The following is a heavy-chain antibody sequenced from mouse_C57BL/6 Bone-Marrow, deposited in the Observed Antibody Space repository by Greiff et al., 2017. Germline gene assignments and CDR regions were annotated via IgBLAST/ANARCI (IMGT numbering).Heavy chain of an antibody. CDR3: ARAGRDSRAY. V-gene: IGHV1-81*01. CDR2: IYPRSGYT. CDR1: GYTFTSYG. D-gene: IGHD1-1*01. J-gene: IGHJ3*01. Sequence: QVQLQESGAELARPGASVKLSCKASGYTFTSYGISWVKQRTGQGLEWIGEIYPRSGYTYYNEKFKGKATLTADKSSSTAYMELRSLTSEDSAVYFCARAGRDSRAYWGQGTLVTVSA.